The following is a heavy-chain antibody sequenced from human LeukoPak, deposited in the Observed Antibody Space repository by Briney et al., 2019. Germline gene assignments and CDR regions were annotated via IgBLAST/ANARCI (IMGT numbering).Heavy chain of an antibody. Sequence: GGSLRLSCAASGFIFNNYGLIWVRQAPGKGLQWVSAISNDGGGTTYADFVKGRFSISRDNSKNTLFLQMNSLRAEDTALYYCAKGGSGYFADLWGQGTLVTVSS. CDR2: ISNDGGGT. V-gene: IGHV3-23*01. J-gene: IGHJ5*02. CDR1: GFIFNNYG. CDR3: AKGGSGYFADL. D-gene: IGHD3-22*01.